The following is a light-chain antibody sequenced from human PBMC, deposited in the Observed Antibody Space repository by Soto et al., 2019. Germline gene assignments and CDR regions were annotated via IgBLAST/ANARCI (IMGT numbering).Light chain of an antibody. J-gene: IGKJ1*01. V-gene: IGKV3-20*01. CDR3: QQYSSSWT. Sequence: EILLTQSPCTLALSPGQRATLSCRASQSISSNFLAWYQQKPGHAPRLLIYATSSRATGIPGRLSGSGSGTDFTLTISRLEPEDFAVYYCQQYSSSWTFGQGTKVDIK. CDR2: ATS. CDR1: QSISSNF.